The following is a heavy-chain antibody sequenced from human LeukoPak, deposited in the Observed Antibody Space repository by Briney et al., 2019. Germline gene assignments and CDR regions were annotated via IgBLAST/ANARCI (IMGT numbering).Heavy chain of an antibody. J-gene: IGHJ4*02. V-gene: IGHV3-23*01. D-gene: IGHD3-22*01. Sequence: GGSLRLSCAASGFTFSSYAMSWVRQAPGKGLEWVSAISGSGGSTYYADSVKGRFTISRDNSKNTPYLQMGSLRAEDMAAYYCARAGSSGYYGDYWGQGTLVTVSS. CDR1: GFTFSSYA. CDR3: ARAGSSGYYGDY. CDR2: ISGSGGST.